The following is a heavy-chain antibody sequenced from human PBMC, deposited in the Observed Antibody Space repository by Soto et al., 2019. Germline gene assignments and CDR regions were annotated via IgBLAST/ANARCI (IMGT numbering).Heavy chain of an antibody. D-gene: IGHD6-6*01. CDR2: IDPSGSYT. J-gene: IGHJ4*02. CDR3: ATLSSTSSPDY. Sequence: GESLKISCKGSGYTFTNYWISWVRQMPGKGLEWMGRIDPSGSYTTYSPSFQGHVTISADKSITTAYLQWSSLKASDTEMYYCATLSSTSSPDYWGQGTPVTVSS. V-gene: IGHV5-10-1*01. CDR1: GYTFTNYW.